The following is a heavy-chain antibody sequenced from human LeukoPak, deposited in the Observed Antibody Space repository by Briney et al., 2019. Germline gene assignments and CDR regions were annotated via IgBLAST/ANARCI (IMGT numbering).Heavy chain of an antibody. CDR1: GDSISTYY. CDR2: IYYSGST. J-gene: IGHJ3*02. Sequence: PSETLSLTCTVSGDSISTYYWSWIRQPPGKGLEWIGYIYYSGSTNYNPSLKSRVTMSLDTSKNQFSLKLSSVTAADTAVYYCARAITTVRGDYDAFDIWGQGTMVTVSS. V-gene: IGHV4-59*01. D-gene: IGHD3-10*01. CDR3: ARAITTVRGDYDAFDI.